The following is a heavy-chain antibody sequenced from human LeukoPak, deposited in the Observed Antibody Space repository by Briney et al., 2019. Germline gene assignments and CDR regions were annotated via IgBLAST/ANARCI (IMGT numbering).Heavy chain of an antibody. CDR3: ARGSMVRGVTNYYYYGMDV. Sequence: SETLSLTCAVYGGSFSGYYWSWIRQPPGKGLEWIGEINHSGSTNYNPSLKSRVTISVDTSKNQFSLKLSSVTAADTAVYCCARGSMVRGVTNYYYYGMDVWGQGTTVTVSS. V-gene: IGHV4-34*01. J-gene: IGHJ6*02. D-gene: IGHD3-10*01. CDR1: GGSFSGYY. CDR2: INHSGST.